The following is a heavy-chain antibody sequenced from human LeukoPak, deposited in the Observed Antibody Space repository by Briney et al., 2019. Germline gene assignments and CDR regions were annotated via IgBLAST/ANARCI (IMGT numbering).Heavy chain of an antibody. J-gene: IGHJ4*02. Sequence: NASETLSLTCTVSGGSISSYYWSWIRQPPGKGLEWIEYIYYTGSTNYNPSLKSRVTISVDTSKDQFSLKLSSVTAADTAVYYCARDVDSLDYWGQGTLVTVSS. CDR3: ARDVDSLDY. V-gene: IGHV4-59*01. CDR2: IYYTGST. CDR1: GGSISSYY. D-gene: IGHD2-21*01.